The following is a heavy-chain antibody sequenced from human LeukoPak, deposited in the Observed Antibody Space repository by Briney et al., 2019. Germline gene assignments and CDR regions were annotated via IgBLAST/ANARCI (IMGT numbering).Heavy chain of an antibody. D-gene: IGHD2-15*01. CDR2: IYSGGST. J-gene: IGHJ5*02. Sequence: GGSLRLSCAASGFTVSSNYMSWVRQAPGKGLEWVSVIYSGGSTYYADSVKGRFTICRDNSKNTLYLQMNSLRAEDTAVYYCARGVLLHGYNWFDPWGQGTLVTVSS. CDR3: ARGVLLHGYNWFDP. CDR1: GFTVSSNY. V-gene: IGHV3-53*01.